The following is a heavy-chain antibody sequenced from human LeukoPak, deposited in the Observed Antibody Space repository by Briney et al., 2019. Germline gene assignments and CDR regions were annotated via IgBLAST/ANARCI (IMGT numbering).Heavy chain of an antibody. V-gene: IGHV3-66*01. Sequence: GGSLRLSCAASGFTVGNNYMNWVRQAPGKGLEWVSLIFSHGETSYADSVKGRFTISRDNSKNTLYLQMNGLRVEDTAVYYCAKEDYSSSWYFDYWGQGTLVTVSS. CDR1: GFTVGNNY. J-gene: IGHJ4*02. CDR2: IFSHGET. D-gene: IGHD6-13*01. CDR3: AKEDYSSSWYFDY.